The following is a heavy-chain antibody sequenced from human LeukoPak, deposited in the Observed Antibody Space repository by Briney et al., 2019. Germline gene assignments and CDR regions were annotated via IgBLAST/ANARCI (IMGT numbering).Heavy chain of an antibody. J-gene: IGHJ3*01. CDR1: GFTFSSYA. D-gene: IGHD4-17*01. Sequence: GGSLRLSCAASGFTFSSYATNWVRQAPGKGLEWVSAIRSSDGRTYYADSVRGRFTISRDNSKNTLYLQMNSLRAEDTAVYYCARDRADYGDPDAFNVWGQGAVVTVSS. CDR2: IRSSDGRT. CDR3: ARDRADYGDPDAFNV. V-gene: IGHV3-23*01.